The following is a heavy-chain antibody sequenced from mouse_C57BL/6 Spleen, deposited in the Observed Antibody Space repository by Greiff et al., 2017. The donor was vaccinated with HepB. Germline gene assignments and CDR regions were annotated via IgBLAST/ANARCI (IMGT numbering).Heavy chain of an antibody. CDR3: ARAITTVAGAMDY. Sequence: VQLQQSGAELAKPGASVKLSCKASGYTFTSYWMHWVKQRPGQGLEWIGYINPSSGYTKYNQKLKDKATLTADKSSSTAYMQLSSLTYEDSAVYYCARAITTVAGAMDYWGQGTSVTVSS. J-gene: IGHJ4*01. D-gene: IGHD1-1*01. V-gene: IGHV1-7*01. CDR1: GYTFTSYW. CDR2: INPSSGYT.